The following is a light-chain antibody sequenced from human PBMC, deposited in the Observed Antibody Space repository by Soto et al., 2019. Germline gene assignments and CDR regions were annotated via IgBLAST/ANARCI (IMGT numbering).Light chain of an antibody. CDR3: QQYNSYPMYT. J-gene: IGKJ2*01. Sequence: DIQMTQSPSTLSASVGDRVTITCRASQSISSWLAWYQQKPGKAPKLLIYKASSLESGVPSRFSGSGSGTEFTLTISSLQPDDFATYYCQQYNSYPMYTFGQGTKLDIK. CDR1: QSISSW. V-gene: IGKV1-5*03. CDR2: KAS.